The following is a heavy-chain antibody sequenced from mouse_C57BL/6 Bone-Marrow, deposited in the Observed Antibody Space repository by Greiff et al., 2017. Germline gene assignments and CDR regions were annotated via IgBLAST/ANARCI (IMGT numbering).Heavy chain of an antibody. J-gene: IGHJ4*01. CDR1: GFSLTSYG. V-gene: IGHV2-4*01. D-gene: IGHD2-4*01. CDR3: AKNTLYDYDDGYAMDS. Sequence: QVQLQQSGPGLVQPSQSLSITCTVSGFSLTSYGVHWVRQPPGKGLEWLGVIWSGGSTDYNAAFISRLSISKDNSKSQVFFKMNSLQADDTAIYYCAKNTLYDYDDGYAMDSWGRGTSVTVSS. CDR2: IWSGGST.